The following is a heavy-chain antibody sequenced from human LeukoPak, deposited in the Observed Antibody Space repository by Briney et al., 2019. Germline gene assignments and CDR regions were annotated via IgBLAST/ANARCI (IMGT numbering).Heavy chain of an antibody. CDR1: GASTSSLS. J-gene: IGHJ3*02. V-gene: IGHV4-59*08. Sequence: SETVSLTCIVSGASTSSLSWSWIRQPPGKGLEWIGYIHYSGSTNYNSSLKSRVTISVDTSKNQFSLKLSSVTAADTAVYYCARHGGETIVATILHAFDIWGQGTMVTVS. CDR3: ARHGGETIVATILHAFDI. CDR2: IHYSGST. D-gene: IGHD5-12*01.